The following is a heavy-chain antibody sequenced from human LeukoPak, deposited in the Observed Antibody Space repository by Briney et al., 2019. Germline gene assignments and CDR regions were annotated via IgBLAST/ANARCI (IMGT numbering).Heavy chain of an antibody. CDR1: GYTFTSYD. D-gene: IGHD5-12*01. J-gene: IGHJ4*02. CDR3: ARGKRGGYDRLFSFSGTYYFDY. CDR2: MNPNSGNT. Sequence: ASVKVSCKASGYTFTSYDINWVRQATGQGLEWMGWMNPNSGNTGYAQKFQGRVTMTRNTSISTAYMELSSLRSEDTAVYYCARGKRGGYDRLFSFSGTYYFDYWGQGTLVTVSS. V-gene: IGHV1-8*01.